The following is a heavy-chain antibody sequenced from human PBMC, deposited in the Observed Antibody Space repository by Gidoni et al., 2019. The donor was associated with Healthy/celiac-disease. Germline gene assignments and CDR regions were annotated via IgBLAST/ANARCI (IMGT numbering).Heavy chain of an antibody. CDR3: ARGRRVFAVADNKATDY. CDR2: INHSGST. J-gene: IGHJ4*02. D-gene: IGHD6-19*01. Sequence: QVQLQQWGAGLLKPSETLSLTCAVYGGSFSGYYWSWIRQPPGKGLEWIGEINHSGSTNYNPSLKSRVTISVDTSKNQFSLKLSSVTAADTAVYYCARGRRVFAVADNKATDYWGQGTLVTVSS. V-gene: IGHV4-34*01. CDR1: GGSFSGYY.